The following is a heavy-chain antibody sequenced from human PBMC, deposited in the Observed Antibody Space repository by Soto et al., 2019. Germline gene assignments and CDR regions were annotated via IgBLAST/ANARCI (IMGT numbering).Heavy chain of an antibody. CDR1: GGSINGYY. CDR2: VYYGGST. Sequence: SETLSLTCTVSGGSINGYYWTWIRQPPGKGLEWIAYVYYGGSTNYNPSLRSRLTVSVDTSKNQFSLNLNSVTAADTAVYYCARGYSSTWFRLDAWGQGILVTVAS. J-gene: IGHJ5*02. CDR3: ARGYSSTWFRLDA. D-gene: IGHD6-13*01. V-gene: IGHV4-59*01.